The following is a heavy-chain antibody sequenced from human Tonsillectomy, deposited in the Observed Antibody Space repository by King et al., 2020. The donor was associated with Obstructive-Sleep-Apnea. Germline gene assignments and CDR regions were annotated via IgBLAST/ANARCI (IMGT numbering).Heavy chain of an antibody. CDR3: ARGTVTSNYYYGMDV. V-gene: IGHV3-13*01. Sequence: DVQLVESRGGLVQPGGSLRLSCAASGFTFSSYDMHWVRQATGKGLEWVSAIGTAGDTYYPGSVKGRFTISRENAKNSLYLQMNSLRAGDTAVYYCARGTVTSNYYYGMDVWGQGTTVTVSS. J-gene: IGHJ6*02. D-gene: IGHD4-17*01. CDR1: GFTFSSYD. CDR2: IGTAGDT.